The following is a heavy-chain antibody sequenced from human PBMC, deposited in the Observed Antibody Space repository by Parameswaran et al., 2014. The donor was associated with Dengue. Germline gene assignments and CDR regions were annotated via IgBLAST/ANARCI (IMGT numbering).Heavy chain of an antibody. CDR2: INSDGTTI. V-gene: IGHV3-11*01. Sequence: RWIRQPPGKGLEWLSYINSDGTTISYADSMRGRFTISRDNSKNSLYLQINSLRAEDTAVYYCARKGGGIYCGGDCYYFDYWGQGTLVTVSS. CDR3: ARKGGGIYCGGDCYYFDY. J-gene: IGHJ4*02. D-gene: IGHD2-21*01.